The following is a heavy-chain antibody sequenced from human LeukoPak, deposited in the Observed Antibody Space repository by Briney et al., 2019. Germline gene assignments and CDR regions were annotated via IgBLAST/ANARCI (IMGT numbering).Heavy chain of an antibody. Sequence: GGSLRLSCAAPGFTFSSYAMHWVRQAPGKGLEWVAVISYDGSNKYYADSVKGRFTISRDNSKNTLYLQMNSLRAEDTAVYYCARELLGMDVWGKGTTVTVSS. CDR2: ISYDGSNK. V-gene: IGHV3-30*04. CDR1: GFTFSSYA. J-gene: IGHJ6*04. CDR3: ARELLGMDV. D-gene: IGHD2-15*01.